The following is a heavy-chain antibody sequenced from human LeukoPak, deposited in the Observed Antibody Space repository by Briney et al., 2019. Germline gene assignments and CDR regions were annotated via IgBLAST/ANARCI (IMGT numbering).Heavy chain of an antibody. CDR2: ISGSGGST. CDR3: AKSGIAAAQRGYFDY. CDR1: GFTFSTYW. Sequence: SGGSLRLSCAASGFTFSTYWMSWVRQAPRKGLEWVSAISGSGGSTYYADSVKGRFTISRDNSKNTLYLQMNSLRAEDTAVYYCAKSGIAAAQRGYFDYWGQGTLVTVSS. D-gene: IGHD6-13*01. J-gene: IGHJ4*02. V-gene: IGHV3-23*01.